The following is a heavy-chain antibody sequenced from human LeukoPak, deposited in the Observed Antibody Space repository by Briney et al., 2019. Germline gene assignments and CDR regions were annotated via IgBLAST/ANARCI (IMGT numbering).Heavy chain of an antibody. D-gene: IGHD6-19*01. CDR3: AKAKRSGWYGDAFDI. V-gene: IGHV3-23*01. Sequence: GGSLRLSCAASGFTYNSYAMSWVRQAPGKGLEWVSAISGSGGSTYYAVSVKGRFTISRDNSKNTLYLQMNSLRAEDTAVYYCAKAKRSGWYGDAFDIWGQGTMVTVSS. CDR1: GFTYNSYA. J-gene: IGHJ3*02. CDR2: ISGSGGST.